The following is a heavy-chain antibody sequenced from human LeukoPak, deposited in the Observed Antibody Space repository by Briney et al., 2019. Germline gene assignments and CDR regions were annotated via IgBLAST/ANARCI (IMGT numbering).Heavy chain of an antibody. D-gene: IGHD3-22*01. CDR2: IIPIFGTA. CDR3: ARHSGYYYVSDAFDI. CDR1: GGTFSSYA. J-gene: IGHJ3*02. Sequence: SVKVSCKASGGTFSSYAISWVRQAPGQGLEWMGRIIPIFGTANYAQKLQGRVTITTDESTSTAYMELSSLRSEDTAVYYCARHSGYYYVSDAFDIWGQGTMVTVSS. V-gene: IGHV1-69*05.